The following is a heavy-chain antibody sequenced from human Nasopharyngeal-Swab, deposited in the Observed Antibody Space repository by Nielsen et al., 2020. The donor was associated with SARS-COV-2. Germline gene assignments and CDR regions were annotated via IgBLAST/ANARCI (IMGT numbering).Heavy chain of an antibody. CDR3: ARDRESIFWSGYSFDY. Sequence: GGSLRLSCVASGFSFSSYSMHWVRQAPGKGLEWVAVMSNDGTNEYYVDSVKGRFSISRDNSKDTVYLQMASLKPEDTAVYYCARDRESIFWSGYSFDYWGQGILVTVSS. CDR2: MSNDGTNE. V-gene: IGHV3-30-3*01. J-gene: IGHJ4*02. CDR1: GFSFSSYS. D-gene: IGHD3/OR15-3a*01.